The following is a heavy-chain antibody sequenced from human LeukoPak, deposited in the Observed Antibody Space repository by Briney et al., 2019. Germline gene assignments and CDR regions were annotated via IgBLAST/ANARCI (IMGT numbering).Heavy chain of an antibody. Sequence: GGSLRLSCAASGFTFSSFAMSWVRQAPGKGLEWVSSIGGTGTVTYYGDSVKGRFTISRDNSKKTVHLEMSGLRADDTAVYYCARDLYGDGGYCFEYWGQGTLVTVSS. V-gene: IGHV3-23*01. CDR1: GFTFSSFA. J-gene: IGHJ4*02. CDR3: ARDLYGDGGYCFEY. D-gene: IGHD2-21*01. CDR2: IGGTGTVT.